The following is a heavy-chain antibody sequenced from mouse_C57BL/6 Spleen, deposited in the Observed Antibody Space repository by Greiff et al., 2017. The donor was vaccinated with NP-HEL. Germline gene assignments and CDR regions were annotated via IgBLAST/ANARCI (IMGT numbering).Heavy chain of an antibody. Sequence: QVQLQQPGAELVRPGTSVKLSCNASGYTFTSYWMHWVKQRPGQGLEWIGVIDPSDSYTNYNQKFKGKATLTVDTSTSTSYMQLSSLKSEDSAVYYCARSAPPARAWFAYWGQGTLVTVSA. V-gene: IGHV1-59*01. CDR2: IDPSDSYT. J-gene: IGHJ3*01. CDR1: GYTFTSYW. CDR3: ARSAPPARAWFAY.